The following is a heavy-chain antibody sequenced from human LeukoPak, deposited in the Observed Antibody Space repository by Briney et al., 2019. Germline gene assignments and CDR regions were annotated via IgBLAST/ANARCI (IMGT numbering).Heavy chain of an antibody. J-gene: IGHJ4*02. CDR1: GYSFTSYW. CDR3: ARAITMVRGVISPFDY. V-gene: IGHV5-51*01. Sequence: GESLKISCKGSGYSFTSYWIGWVRQMPGKGLEWMGIIYPGDSDTRYSPPFQGQVTISADKSISTAYLQWSSLKASDTAMYYCARAITMVRGVISPFDYWGQGTLVTVSS. CDR2: IYPGDSDT. D-gene: IGHD3-10*01.